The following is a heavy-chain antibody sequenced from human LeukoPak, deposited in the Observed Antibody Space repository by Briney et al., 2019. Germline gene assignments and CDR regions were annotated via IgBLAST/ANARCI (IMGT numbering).Heavy chain of an antibody. CDR1: GYTFTSYA. V-gene: IGHV1-3*01. CDR2: INASNGNT. D-gene: IGHD3-22*01. Sequence: ASVKVSCKASGYTFTSYAMHWVRQAPGQRLEWMGWINASNGNTKYSQKFQGRVTITRDTSASTAYMELSSLRSEDTAVYYCARDRWLLADSSGYGMDVWGQGTTVTVSS. CDR3: ARDRWLLADSSGYGMDV. J-gene: IGHJ6*02.